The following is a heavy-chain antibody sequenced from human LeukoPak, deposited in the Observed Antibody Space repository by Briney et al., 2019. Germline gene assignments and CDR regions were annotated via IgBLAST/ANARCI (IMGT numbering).Heavy chain of an antibody. V-gene: IGHV1-2*02. Sequence: ASVKVSCKASGYTFIGYYIHWVRQAPGQGLEWMGWINPNSGGTNSAQKFQGRVTMTRDTSISTAYMELSRLRSDDTAVYYCARDSSGWSYNRFDPWGQGTLVTVSS. CDR2: INPNSGGT. CDR1: GYTFIGYY. D-gene: IGHD6-19*01. J-gene: IGHJ5*02. CDR3: ARDSSGWSYNRFDP.